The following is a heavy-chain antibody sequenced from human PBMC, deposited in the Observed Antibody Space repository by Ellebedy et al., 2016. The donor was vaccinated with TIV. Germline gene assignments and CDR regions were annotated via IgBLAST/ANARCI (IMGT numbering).Heavy chain of an antibody. CDR2: IYYSGST. CDR3: ARGDGDWSALRY. Sequence: SETLSLTCTVSGGSISSYYWSWIRQPPGKGLEWIGYIYYSGSTNYNPSLKSRVTISVDTSKNQFSLKLSSVTAADTAVYYCARGDGDWSALRYWGQGTLVTVSS. V-gene: IGHV4-59*12. J-gene: IGHJ4*02. CDR1: GGSISSYY. D-gene: IGHD4-17*01.